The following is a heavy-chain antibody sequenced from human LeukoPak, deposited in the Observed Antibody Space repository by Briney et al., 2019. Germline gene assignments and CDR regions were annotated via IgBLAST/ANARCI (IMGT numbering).Heavy chain of an antibody. CDR1: GGSISSSSYY. CDR3: ARVPLTYYDFWSGPHRGAFDI. J-gene: IGHJ3*02. V-gene: IGHV4-39*07. CDR2: IYHSGST. Sequence: SETLSLTCTVSGGSISSSSYYWGWIRQPPGKGLEWIGSIYHSGSTYYNPSLKSRVTISVDTSKNQFSLKLSSVTAADTAVYYCARVPLTYYDFWSGPHRGAFDIWGQGTMVTVSS. D-gene: IGHD3-3*01.